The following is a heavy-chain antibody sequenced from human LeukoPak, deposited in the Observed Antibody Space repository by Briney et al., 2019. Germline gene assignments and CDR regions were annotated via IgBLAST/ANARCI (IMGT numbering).Heavy chain of an antibody. Sequence: GASVKVSCKTSGYPFTNHGVSWVRQAPGQGLEWMGWINANSGDTNYAQRFKGRLTMTTDTSTTTAYMELRSLSSDDTAVYYCARDWPIVIADYWGQGTLVTVSS. CDR1: GYPFTNHG. V-gene: IGHV1-18*01. CDR3: ARDWPIVIADY. J-gene: IGHJ4*02. D-gene: IGHD2/OR15-2a*01. CDR2: INANSGDT.